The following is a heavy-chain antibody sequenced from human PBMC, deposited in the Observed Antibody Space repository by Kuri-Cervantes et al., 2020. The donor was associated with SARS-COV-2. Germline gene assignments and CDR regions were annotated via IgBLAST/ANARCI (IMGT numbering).Heavy chain of an antibody. CDR3: AREYGFNWFAP. V-gene: IGHV1-46*03. J-gene: IGHJ5*02. CDR1: GYTFSGNY. Sequence: ASVKVSCKASGYTFSGNYMHWVRQAPGQGLEWMGMINPSGGATSYAQKLQGRVIMTRDTSTSTVYRELSSLRSDDTAVYYCAREYGFNWFAPWGQGTLVTVSS. D-gene: IGHD5-24*01. CDR2: INPSGGAT.